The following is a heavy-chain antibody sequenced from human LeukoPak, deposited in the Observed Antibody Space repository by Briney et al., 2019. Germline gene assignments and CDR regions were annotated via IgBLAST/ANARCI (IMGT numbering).Heavy chain of an antibody. CDR2: IFYSGST. J-gene: IGHJ4*02. V-gene: IGHV4-39*07. D-gene: IGHD3-10*01. Sequence: RTSETLSLTCTVSSGSISTSNYYWGWVRQPPGKALEWIGNIFYSGSTYYSPSLKSRVTISLDTSRNQFSLKLNSVTAADTAVYYCARESLWFGESGTEGIFDYWGQGTLVTVSS. CDR1: SGSISTSNYY. CDR3: ARESLWFGESGTEGIFDY.